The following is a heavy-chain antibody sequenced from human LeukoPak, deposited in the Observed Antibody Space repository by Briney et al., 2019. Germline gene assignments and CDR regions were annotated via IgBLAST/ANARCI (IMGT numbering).Heavy chain of an antibody. Sequence: GASVTVSCKASGYIFTGYYIHWVRQAPGQGLEWMGWINANSGGTNYAQNFQGRVTMTRDTSISTAYMELSSLRSDDTAVYYCARDGGTRATDIWGQGTLVTVSS. CDR2: INANSGGT. CDR3: ARDGGTRATDI. CDR1: GYIFTGYY. J-gene: IGHJ4*02. V-gene: IGHV1-2*02. D-gene: IGHD1-7*01.